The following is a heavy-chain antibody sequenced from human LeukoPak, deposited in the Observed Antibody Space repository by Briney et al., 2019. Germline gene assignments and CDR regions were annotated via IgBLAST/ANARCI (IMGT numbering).Heavy chain of an antibody. J-gene: IGHJ4*02. V-gene: IGHV4-38-2*02. CDR2: IYHSGST. CDR1: GYSISSGYY. Sequence: PSETLSLTCTVSGYSISSGYYWGWIRPPPGKGLEWIGSIYHSGSTHYNPSLKSRVTISVDTSKNQFSLKLSSVTAADTAVYYCARFHDYFDYWGQGTLVTVSS. CDR3: ARFHDYFDY.